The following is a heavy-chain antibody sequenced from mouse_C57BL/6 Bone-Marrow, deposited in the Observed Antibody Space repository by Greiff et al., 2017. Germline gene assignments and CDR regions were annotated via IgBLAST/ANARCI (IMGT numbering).Heavy chain of an antibody. D-gene: IGHD2-13*01. CDR1: GYTFTDYN. J-gene: IGHJ4*01. Sequence: VQLQQSGPELVKPGASVKISCKASGYTFTDYNMDWVKQSPGKSLEWIGDINPNNGGTIYNQKFKGKATLTVDKSSSTAYMQLRSLTSEDTAVYYCAKYCDSLCAMDYWGQGTSVTVSS. V-gene: IGHV1-18*01. CDR2: INPNNGGT. CDR3: AKYCDSLCAMDY.